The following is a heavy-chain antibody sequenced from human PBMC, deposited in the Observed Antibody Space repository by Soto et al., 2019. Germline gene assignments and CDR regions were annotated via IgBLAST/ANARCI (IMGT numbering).Heavy chain of an antibody. Sequence: SETLCVTWSVSGGSISSGGYCWSWNRQHPGKGLERIGYIYYSGSTYYNPSLKSRVTISVDTTKNSWCLKLRSVTAADKAVNKCVRCRSGLWSGSLASFDPWRQGTLVTVS. CDR1: GGSISSGGYC. J-gene: IGHJ5*02. CDR3: VRCRSGLWSGSLASFDP. D-gene: IGHD2-21*01. CDR2: IYYSGST. V-gene: IGHV4-31*02.